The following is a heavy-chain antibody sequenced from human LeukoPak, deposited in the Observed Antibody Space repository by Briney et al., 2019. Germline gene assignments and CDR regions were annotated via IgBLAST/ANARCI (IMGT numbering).Heavy chain of an antibody. Sequence: GGSLRLSCTASGFSLSRYWMSWVSQTPGKGLEWVANIRQDGDEKHYVDSVKGRLTISRDNAKNSVYLQMTSLRAEDTAVYFCAREGDTSPGLDYWGQGALVTVSS. J-gene: IGHJ4*02. CDR2: IRQDGDEK. V-gene: IGHV3-7*03. CDR3: AREGDTSPGLDY. CDR1: GFSLSRYW.